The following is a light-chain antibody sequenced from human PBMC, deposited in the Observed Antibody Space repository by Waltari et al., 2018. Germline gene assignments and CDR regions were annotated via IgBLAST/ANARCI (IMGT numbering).Light chain of an antibody. CDR3: SSYTTASTYV. V-gene: IGLV2-18*02. CDR1: SSDVGSYNR. CDR2: ELT. Sequence: QSALTQPPSVSGSPGQSVTISCTGTSSDVGSYNRVSWYQQPPGTVPKLIIYELTNRPSGVPHRFSGSKSGNTASLTISGLQAEDEADYYCSSYTTASTYVFGTGTTVTVL. J-gene: IGLJ1*01.